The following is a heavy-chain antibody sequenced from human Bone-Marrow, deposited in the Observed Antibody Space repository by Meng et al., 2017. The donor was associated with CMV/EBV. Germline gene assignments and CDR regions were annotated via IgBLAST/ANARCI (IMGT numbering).Heavy chain of an antibody. J-gene: IGHJ4*02. CDR2: IGTAGDT. V-gene: IGHV3-13*01. CDR1: GFTFSSYD. D-gene: IGHD2-2*01. Sequence: GGSLRLSCAASGFTFSSYDMHWVRQATGKGLEWVSAIGTAGDTYYPGSVKGRFTISRENAKNSLYLQMNSLRAEDTAVYYCARDRQYQRPSDLWGQGTLVTVSS. CDR3: ARDRQYQRPSDL.